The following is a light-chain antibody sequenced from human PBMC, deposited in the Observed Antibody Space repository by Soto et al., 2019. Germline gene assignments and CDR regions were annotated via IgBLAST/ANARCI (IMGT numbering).Light chain of an antibody. CDR1: HIISDY. J-gene: IGKJ5*01. CDR2: AAS. Sequence: DIQMTQTPSSLSASVGDRVTITCRASHIISDYLNWYQQKPGIAPKLLIYAASSLQSGVPSRFSGSGSGTDFTLTISSLQPEDFATYYCQQTYSTPITFCQGTRLEI. CDR3: QQTYSTPIT. V-gene: IGKV1-39*01.